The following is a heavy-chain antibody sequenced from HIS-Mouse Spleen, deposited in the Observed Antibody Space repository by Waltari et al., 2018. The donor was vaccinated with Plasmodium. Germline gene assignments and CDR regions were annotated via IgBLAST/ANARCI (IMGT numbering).Heavy chain of an antibody. CDR3: ARVNSGSYYWFDP. J-gene: IGHJ5*02. V-gene: IGHV3-48*01. D-gene: IGHD1-26*01. Sequence: EVQLVESGGGLVQPGGSLRLPGAASGFTFSSSSMTWVRTAPGKGLEWVSYISSSSSTIYYADSVKGRFTISRDNAKNSLYLQMNSLRAEDTAVYYCARVNSGSYYWFDPWGQGTLVTVSS. CDR1: GFTFSSSS. CDR2: ISSSSSTI.